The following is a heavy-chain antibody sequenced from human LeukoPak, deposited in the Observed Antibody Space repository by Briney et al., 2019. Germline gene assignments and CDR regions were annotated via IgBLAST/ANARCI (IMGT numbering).Heavy chain of an antibody. D-gene: IGHD3-22*01. CDR1: GGSISSYY. CDR3: ARDYYDSSGYYYESHYYMDV. CDR2: IYTSGST. V-gene: IGHV4-4*07. J-gene: IGHJ6*03. Sequence: SETLSLTCTVSGGSISSYYWSWIRQPAGEGLEWIGRIYTSGSTNYNPSLKSRVTMSVDTSKNQFSLKLSSVTAADTAVYYCARDYYDSSGYYYESHYYMDVWGKGTTVTVSS.